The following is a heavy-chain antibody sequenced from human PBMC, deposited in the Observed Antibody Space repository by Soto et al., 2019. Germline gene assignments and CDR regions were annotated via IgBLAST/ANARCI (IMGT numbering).Heavy chain of an antibody. CDR2: XXXXXXX. V-gene: IGHV4-59*08. CDR3: ARLGGGYCSSTSCYPSPFEVFSPFYYYYMDV. J-gene: IGHJ6*03. CDR1: GGSISSYY. Sequence: SETLSLTCTVSGGSISSYYWSWIRQPPGKGLXXXXXXXXXXXXNYNPSLKSRVTISVDTSKNQFSLKLSSVTAADTAVYYCARLGGGYCSSTSCYPSPFEVFSPFYYYYMDVWGKGTTVTVSS. D-gene: IGHD2-2*03.